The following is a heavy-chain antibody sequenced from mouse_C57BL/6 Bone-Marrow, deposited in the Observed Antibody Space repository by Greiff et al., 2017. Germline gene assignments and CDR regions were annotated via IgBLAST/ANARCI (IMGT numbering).Heavy chain of an antibody. CDR2: ISSGGSYT. D-gene: IGHD3-2*01. J-gene: IGHJ2*01. Sequence: EVMLVESGGDLVKPGGSLKLSCAASGFTFSSYGMSWVRQTPDKRLEWVATISSGGSYTYYPDSVKGRLTISRDNAKNTLYLQMSSLKSEDTAMYYCARHERQLGYWGQGTTLTVSS. V-gene: IGHV5-6*01. CDR1: GFTFSSYG. CDR3: ARHERQLGY.